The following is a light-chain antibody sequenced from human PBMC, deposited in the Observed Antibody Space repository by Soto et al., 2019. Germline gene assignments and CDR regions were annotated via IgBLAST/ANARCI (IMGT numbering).Light chain of an antibody. Sequence: DIQMTQSPSTLSASVVDRVTITCRASQSISYWLAWYQQKPGKAPKLLIYDASSLESGVPSRFSGSGSGTDFTLTISSLQTEDFATYYCQQFNNYPHFGGGTKVDIK. J-gene: IGKJ4*01. CDR3: QQFNNYPH. CDR1: QSISYW. V-gene: IGKV1-5*01. CDR2: DAS.